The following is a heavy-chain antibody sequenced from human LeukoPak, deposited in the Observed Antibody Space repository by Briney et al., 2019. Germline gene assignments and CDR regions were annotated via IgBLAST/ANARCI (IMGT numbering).Heavy chain of an antibody. J-gene: IGHJ4*02. CDR2: IKSKTDGGTT. Sequence: GGSLRLSCAASGFTFSNAWITWVRQAPGKGLEWVGRIKSKTDGGTTDYAAPVKGRFTISRDDSKNTLYLQMNSLKTEDTAVYYCTTIAAAGHFDYWGQGTLVTVSS. D-gene: IGHD6-13*01. CDR1: GFTFSNAW. CDR3: TTIAAAGHFDY. V-gene: IGHV3-15*01.